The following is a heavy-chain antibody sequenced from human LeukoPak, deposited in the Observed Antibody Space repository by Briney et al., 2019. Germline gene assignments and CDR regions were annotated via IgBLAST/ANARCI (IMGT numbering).Heavy chain of an antibody. V-gene: IGHV1-69*04. CDR1: GGTFSSYA. CDR3: ARVQDGYNGVGYFDY. J-gene: IGHJ4*02. Sequence: SVKVSCKASGGTFSSYAISWVRQAPGQGLEWMGRIIPILGIANYAQKFQGRVTITADESTSTAYMELSSLRSEDTAVYYCARVQDGYNGVGYFDYWGQGTLVTVSS. CDR2: IIPILGIA. D-gene: IGHD5-24*01.